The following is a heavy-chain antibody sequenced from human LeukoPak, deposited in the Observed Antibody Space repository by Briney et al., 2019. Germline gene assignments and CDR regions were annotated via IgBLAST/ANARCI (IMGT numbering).Heavy chain of an antibody. CDR1: GGSISSYY. D-gene: IGHD3-22*01. Sequence: SETLSLTCTVSGGSISSYYWSWIRQPPGKGLEWIGEINHSGSTNYNPSLKSRVTISVDTSKNQFSLKLSSVTAADTAVYYCATTRSYYYDSSSYHPGAVDYWGQGTLVTVSS. J-gene: IGHJ4*02. CDR2: INHSGST. V-gene: IGHV4-34*01. CDR3: ATTRSYYYDSSSYHPGAVDY.